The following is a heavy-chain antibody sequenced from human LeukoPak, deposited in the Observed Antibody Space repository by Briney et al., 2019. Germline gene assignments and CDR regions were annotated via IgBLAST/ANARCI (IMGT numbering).Heavy chain of an antibody. J-gene: IGHJ4*02. CDR1: GFTLSSYA. CDR2: ISGSGGST. V-gene: IGHV3-23*01. D-gene: IGHD3-22*01. CDR3: AKSRPYYDSSGYYYNY. Sequence: GGSLRLSCAASGFTLSSYAMSWVRQAPGKGLEWVSAISGSGGSTYYADSVKGRFTISRDNSKNTLYLQMNSLRAEDTAVYYCAKSRPYYDSSGYYYNYWGQGTLVTVSS.